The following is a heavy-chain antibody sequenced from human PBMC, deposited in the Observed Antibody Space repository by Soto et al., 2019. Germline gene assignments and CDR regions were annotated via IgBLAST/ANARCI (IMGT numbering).Heavy chain of an antibody. CDR2: ISDNGSDK. V-gene: IGHV3-30*03. CDR1: GFTFSRYG. CDR3: ERDPFGKTYPVVYDY. Sequence: QVQLVESGGGVVQPERSLRLSCAASGFTFSRYGMHWVRQTPGKGLEGVAVISDNGSDKYYGDSVKGRFTISRDNYKNTLDLQMHSLRAEDTDVYFYERDPFGKTYPVVYDYWGQGTLVTVSS. D-gene: IGHD3-3*01. J-gene: IGHJ4*02.